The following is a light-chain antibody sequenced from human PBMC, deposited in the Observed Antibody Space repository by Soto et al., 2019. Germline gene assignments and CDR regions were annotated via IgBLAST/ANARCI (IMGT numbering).Light chain of an antibody. V-gene: IGLV2-8*01. Sequence: QSELPQPPSASESPGQSVAISCTGTSSDVGGYNYVSWYQQHPGKAPKLMIYEVNKRPSGVPDRFSGSKSGNTASLTVSGLQAEDEADYYCSAYVGSSNVFGSGTKVTV. J-gene: IGLJ1*01. CDR3: SAYVGSSNV. CDR2: EVN. CDR1: SSDVGGYNY.